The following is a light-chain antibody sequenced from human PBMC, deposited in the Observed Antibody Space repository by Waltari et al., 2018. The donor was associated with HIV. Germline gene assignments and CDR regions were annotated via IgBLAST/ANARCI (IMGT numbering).Light chain of an antibody. CDR3: VTWDSSMRAGV. CDR2: GNN. V-gene: IGLV1-51*02. J-gene: IGLJ3*02. Sequence: QSVLTQPPSVSEAPGPKVTISCSGSSSNIGDTYVSWYQQLPGTATKLRSYGNNKVPSVMLDRFAVTESGTSATQGIAGLQTGVEAEYYCVTWDSSMRAGVFGGGTKLTVL. CDR1: SSNIGDTY.